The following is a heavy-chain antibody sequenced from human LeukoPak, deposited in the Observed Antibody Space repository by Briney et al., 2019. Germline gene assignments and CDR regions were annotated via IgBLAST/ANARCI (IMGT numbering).Heavy chain of an antibody. J-gene: IGHJ5*02. V-gene: IGHV4-4*07. CDR2: IYSSVST. Sequence: SETLSLTCTVSGGSISSYYWSWIRQPAGKGLEWIGRIYSSVSTNYNPSLKSRVTMSVDTSKNQFSLKLNSVTAADTAVYYCARTGIFGVFTIGNWFDPWGQGTLVTVSS. D-gene: IGHD3-3*01. CDR3: ARTGIFGVFTIGNWFDP. CDR1: GGSISSYY.